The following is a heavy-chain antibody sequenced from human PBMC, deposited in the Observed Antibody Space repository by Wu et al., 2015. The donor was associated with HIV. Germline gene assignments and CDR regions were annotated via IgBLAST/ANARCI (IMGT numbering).Heavy chain of an antibody. CDR3: AKANRIVISGIDYYHQYGMDV. CDR1: GGTFSSYS. Sequence: QVQLVQSGAEVKKPKSSVKVSCKASGGTFSSYSISWIRQAPGQGLEWMGRIIPIFGTADYAQKFQGRVTITADESTSTAYMQLTSLRSEDTAVYYCAKANRIVISGIDYYHQYGMDVWGQGTTVTVSS. CDR2: IIPIFGTA. J-gene: IGHJ6*02. D-gene: IGHD1-26*01. V-gene: IGHV1-69*13.